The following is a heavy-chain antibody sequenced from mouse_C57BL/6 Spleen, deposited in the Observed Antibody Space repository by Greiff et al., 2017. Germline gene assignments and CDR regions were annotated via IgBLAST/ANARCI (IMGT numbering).Heavy chain of an antibody. CDR2: IDPSDSET. J-gene: IGHJ3*01. V-gene: IGHV1-52*01. CDR1: GYTFTSYW. CDR3: ARTLYSNSFAY. Sequence: VQLQQPGAELVRPGSSVKLSCKASGYTFTSYWMHWVKQRPIQGLEWIGNIDPSDSETHYNQKFKDKATLTVDKSSSTAYMQLSSLTSEDSAVYYCARTLYSNSFAYWGQGTLVTVSA. D-gene: IGHD2-5*01.